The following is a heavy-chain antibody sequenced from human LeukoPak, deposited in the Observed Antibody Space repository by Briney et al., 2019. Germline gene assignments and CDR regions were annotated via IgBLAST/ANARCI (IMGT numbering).Heavy chain of an antibody. CDR1: GFTFSTYW. J-gene: IGHJ4*02. CDR2: ISGTSNYI. V-gene: IGHV3-21*01. Sequence: GGSLRLSCAASGFTFSTYWMSWVRQAPGRGLEWVSSISGTSNYIFYADSVKGRFTISRDNAKNSLYLQMNSLRAEDTAVYYCARDTDDFWSGYPRGDYWGQGTLVTVSS. CDR3: ARDTDDFWSGYPRGDY. D-gene: IGHD3-3*01.